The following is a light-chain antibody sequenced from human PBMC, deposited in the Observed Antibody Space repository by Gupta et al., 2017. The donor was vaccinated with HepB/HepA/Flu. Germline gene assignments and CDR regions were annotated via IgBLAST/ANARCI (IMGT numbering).Light chain of an antibody. CDR2: DVS. CDR3: SSYTSSSTWV. J-gene: IGLJ3*02. V-gene: IGLV2-14*01. Sequence: QSALTQPASVSGSPGQPIPIPSTGTSSDVGGYNYVSWYQQHPGKAPKLMIDDVSNRPSGVSNRFSGSRSGNTASLTISGLQDEDEADYYCSSYTSSSTWVFGGGTKLTVL. CDR1: SSDVGGYNY.